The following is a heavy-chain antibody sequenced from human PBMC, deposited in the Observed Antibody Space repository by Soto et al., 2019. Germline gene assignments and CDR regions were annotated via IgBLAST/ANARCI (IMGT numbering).Heavy chain of an antibody. CDR2: SSNSGTFT. V-gene: IGHV3-11*06. CDR1: GFTFSDYY. Sequence: GSLRLSCEASGFTFSDYYMSWIRQAPGKGLEWIAYSSNSGTFTKYADSVKGRFSISRDNAKNSLYLQINNLSGEDTATYFCARSGDNYNLLDYWGQGTPVTVSS. D-gene: IGHD1-1*01. J-gene: IGHJ4*02. CDR3: ARSGDNYNLLDY.